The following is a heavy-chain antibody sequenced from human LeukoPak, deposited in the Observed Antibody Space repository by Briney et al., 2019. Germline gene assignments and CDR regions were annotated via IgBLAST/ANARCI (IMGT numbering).Heavy chain of an antibody. CDR3: VRDPAYYYDSSGYSIFDY. J-gene: IGHJ4*02. CDR2: IYYSGST. D-gene: IGHD3-22*01. CDR1: GGSISSSSYY. Sequence: SETLSLTCTVSGGSISSSSYYWGWIRQPPGKGLEWIGSIYYSGSTYYNPSLKSRVTISVDTSKNQFSLKLSSVTAADTAVYYCVRDPAYYYDSSGYSIFDYWGQGTLVTVSS. V-gene: IGHV4-39*07.